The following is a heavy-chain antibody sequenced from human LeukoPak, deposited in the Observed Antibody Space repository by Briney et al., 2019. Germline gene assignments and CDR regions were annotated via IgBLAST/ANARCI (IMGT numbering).Heavy chain of an antibody. J-gene: IGHJ4*02. CDR1: GFTFSSYG. CDR3: ARTTGDY. V-gene: IGHV3-30*02. CDR2: IRYDGSHK. D-gene: IGHD1-1*01. Sequence: GGSLRLSCAASGFTFSSYGMHWVRQAPGKGLEWVTFIRYDGSHKFYADSVKDRFTISRDNPKNTLYLQMNSLRAEDTAVYYCARTTGDYWGQGTLVTVSS.